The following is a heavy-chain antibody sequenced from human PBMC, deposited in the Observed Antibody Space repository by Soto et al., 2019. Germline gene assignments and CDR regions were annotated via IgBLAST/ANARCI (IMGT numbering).Heavy chain of an antibody. D-gene: IGHD3-16*01. CDR3: ARARLTFAYGMDV. CDR1: GGPFNSGAYS. CDR2: IYYTGST. Sequence: QVLLRESGPGLVKPSETLSLACTVSGGPFNSGAYSWIWIRQPPGKGLEWIGSIYYTGSTNFNPSLKSRVTISMDTSKNQFSLNVKSVTTADTAVYYCARARLTFAYGMDVWGQGATVTVPS. V-gene: IGHV4-61*08. J-gene: IGHJ6*02.